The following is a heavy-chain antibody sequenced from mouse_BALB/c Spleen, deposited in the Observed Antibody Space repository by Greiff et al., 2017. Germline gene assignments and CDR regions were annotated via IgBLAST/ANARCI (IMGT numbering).Heavy chain of an antibody. D-gene: IGHD2-2*01. CDR2: ISSGGST. CDR1: GFTFSSYA. J-gene: IGHJ3*01. Sequence: EVKLMESGGGLVKPGGSLKLSCAASGFTFSSYAMSWVRQTPEKRLEWVASISSGGSTYYPDSVKGRFTISRDNARNILYLQMSSLRSEDTAMYYCARVYGYDRAYWGQGTLVTVSA. CDR3: ARVYGYDRAY. V-gene: IGHV5-6-5*01.